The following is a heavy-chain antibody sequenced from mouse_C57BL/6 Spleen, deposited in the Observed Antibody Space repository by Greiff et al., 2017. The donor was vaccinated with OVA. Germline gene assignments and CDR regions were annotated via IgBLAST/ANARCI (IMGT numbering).Heavy chain of an antibody. CDR2: ISTYYGDA. V-gene: IGHV1-67*01. CDR3: ARSNWDGDYFDY. CDR1: GYTFTDYA. J-gene: IGHJ2*01. D-gene: IGHD4-1*01. Sequence: VQLQQSGPELVRPGVSVKISCKGSGYTFTDYAMHWVKQSHAKSLEWIGVISTYYGDASYNQKFKDKATLTADKSSSTAYMQLSSLTYEDSAVYYCARSNWDGDYFDYWGQGTTLTVSS.